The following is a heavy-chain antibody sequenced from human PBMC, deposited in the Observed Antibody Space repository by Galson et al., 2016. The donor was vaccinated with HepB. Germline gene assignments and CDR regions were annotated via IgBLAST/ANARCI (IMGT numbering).Heavy chain of an antibody. V-gene: IGHV1-69*13. J-gene: IGHJ4*02. D-gene: IGHD3-16*01. CDR2: IIPILGKR. Sequence: SVKVSCKASGGTFSTSGFNWVRQGPGQGLEWIGGIIPILGKRNYAQKFQGRVTITADESTTTAYMELSSLSSEDTAVYYCARGGPLPYYFDFWGQGTLVTVSS. CDR1: GGTFSTSG. CDR3: ARGGPLPYYFDF.